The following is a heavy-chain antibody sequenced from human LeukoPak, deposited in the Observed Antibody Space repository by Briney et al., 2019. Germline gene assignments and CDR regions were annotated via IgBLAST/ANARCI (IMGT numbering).Heavy chain of an antibody. CDR2: INPNSGGT. CDR3: ARDRPYSSSSHDAFDI. D-gene: IGHD6-6*01. J-gene: IGHJ3*02. Sequence: ASVKVSCKASSYTFTGYYVHWVRQAPGQGLEWMGWINPNSGGTNLAQNFQGRVTMTRDTAISTAYMELRRLRYDDTAVYYCARDRPYSSSSHDAFDIWGQGTMVTVSS. CDR1: SYTFTGYY. V-gene: IGHV1-2*02.